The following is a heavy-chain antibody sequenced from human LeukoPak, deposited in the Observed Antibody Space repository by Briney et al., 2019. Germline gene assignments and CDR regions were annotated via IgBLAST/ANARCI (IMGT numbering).Heavy chain of an antibody. CDR2: IYYSGST. CDR1: GGSISSYY. V-gene: IGHV4-59*01. Sequence: SGTLSLTCTVSGGSISSYYWSWIRQPPGKGLERIGYIYYSGSTNYNPSLKSRVTISVDTSKNQFSLKLSSVTAADTAVYYCARAVKYYYDSSGYPKWFDPWGQGTLVTVSS. J-gene: IGHJ5*02. D-gene: IGHD3-22*01. CDR3: ARAVKYYYDSSGYPKWFDP.